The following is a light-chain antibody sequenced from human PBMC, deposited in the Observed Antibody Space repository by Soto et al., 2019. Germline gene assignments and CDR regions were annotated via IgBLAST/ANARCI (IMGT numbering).Light chain of an antibody. Sequence: QSALTQPASVSGSPGQSITISCTGTSSDVGSYNLVSWYQQHPGKAPKLMIYEGSKRPSGVSNRFSGSKSGNTASLTISGHQAEDEADYYCCSYAGSVVLGGGTKLTVL. CDR2: EGS. CDR3: CSYAGSVV. V-gene: IGLV2-23*01. CDR1: SSDVGSYNL. J-gene: IGLJ2*01.